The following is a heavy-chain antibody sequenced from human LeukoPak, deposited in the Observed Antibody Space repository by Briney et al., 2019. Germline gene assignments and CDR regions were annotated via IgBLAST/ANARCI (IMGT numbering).Heavy chain of an antibody. CDR2: IYTGGSS. V-gene: IGHV4-61*02. D-gene: IGHD4-17*01. CDR1: GGSISSGSYY. Sequence: SQTLSLTCTVSGGSISSGSYYWSWIRQPAGKGLEWLGRIYTGGSSNYNPSLKSRVTISVDTSKNQFSLKLNSVTAADTAVYYCARARVGTVTTAWFDPWGQGTLVTVSS. CDR3: ARARVGTVTTAWFDP. J-gene: IGHJ5*02.